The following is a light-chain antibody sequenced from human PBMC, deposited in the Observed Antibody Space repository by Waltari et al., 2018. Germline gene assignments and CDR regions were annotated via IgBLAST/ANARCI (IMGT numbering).Light chain of an antibody. V-gene: IGKV3-20*01. Sequence: EIVLTQSPGTPSSSPGERDTLSCRASQRVSRLVWYQQKPGQAPRLLIYDVSTRATGIPDRLSGSGSRTDFSLTISRLDSGDFAVYYCQHYVTLPVTFGQGTKVEIK. CDR2: DVS. CDR1: QRVSR. J-gene: IGKJ1*01. CDR3: QHYVTLPVT.